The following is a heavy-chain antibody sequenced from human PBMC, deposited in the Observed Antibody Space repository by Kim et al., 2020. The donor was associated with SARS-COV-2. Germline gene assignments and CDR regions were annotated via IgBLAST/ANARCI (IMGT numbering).Heavy chain of an antibody. D-gene: IGHD1-7*01. V-gene: IGHV3-23*01. Sequence: AASGKGRLTISRDNSKTTMCLQMTSLRAEDTAVYYGAKSPASGNYIAFDIWGQGTMVTVSS. J-gene: IGHJ3*02. CDR3: AKSPASGNYIAFDI.